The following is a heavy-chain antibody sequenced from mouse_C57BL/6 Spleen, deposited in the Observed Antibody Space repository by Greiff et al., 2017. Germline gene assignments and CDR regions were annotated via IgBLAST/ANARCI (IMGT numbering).Heavy chain of an antibody. D-gene: IGHD1-1*01. J-gene: IGHJ4*01. CDR1: GYTFTDYE. CDR3: TRERGTTVAGAMDY. Sequence: QVQLQQSGAELVRPGASVTLSCKASGYTFTDYEMHWVKQTPVHGLEWIGAIDPETGGPAYNQKFKGKAILTADKSSSTAYMELRSLTSEDSAVYDCTRERGTTVAGAMDYWGQGTSVTVSS. CDR2: IDPETGGP. V-gene: IGHV1-15*01.